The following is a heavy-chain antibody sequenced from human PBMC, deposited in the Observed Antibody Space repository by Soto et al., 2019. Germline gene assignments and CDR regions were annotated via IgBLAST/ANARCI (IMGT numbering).Heavy chain of an antibody. CDR3: TRHERMGGGY. V-gene: IGHV3-73*02. CDR1: GFTFSGSA. D-gene: IGHD1-26*01. J-gene: IGHJ4*02. CDR2: IRSKANSYAT. Sequence: EVQLVESGGGLVQPGGSLKLSCAASGFTFSGSAMHWVRQASGKGLEWVGRIRSKANSYATAYAASVKGRFTISRDDSXTXXXXLMNSLKTEDTAVYYCTRHERMGGGYWGQGTLVTVSS.